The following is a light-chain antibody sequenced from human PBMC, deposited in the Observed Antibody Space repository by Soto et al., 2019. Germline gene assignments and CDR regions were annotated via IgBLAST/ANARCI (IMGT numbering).Light chain of an antibody. Sequence: QSALTQPRSASGSPGQSITISCTGTSSDVGGYNYVSWYQQHPAKAPKLIIFDVSKRPSGVPNRFSGSKSGNTASLTISGLRAEDEADYYCSSYTSSSTLVFGGGTKLTVL. CDR3: SSYTSSSTLV. V-gene: IGLV2-11*01. CDR2: DVS. CDR1: SSDVGGYNY. J-gene: IGLJ2*01.